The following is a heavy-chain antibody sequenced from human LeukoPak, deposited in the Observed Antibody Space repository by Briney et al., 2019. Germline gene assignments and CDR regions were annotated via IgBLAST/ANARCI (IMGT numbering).Heavy chain of an antibody. CDR1: GYTFTSYY. J-gene: IGHJ4*02. CDR3: ARDRTIAAHTQSDY. CDR2: INPSAGST. D-gene: IGHD6-6*01. V-gene: IGHV1-46*01. Sequence: ASVKVSCKASGYTFTSYYMHWVRQAPGQGLEWVGMINPSAGSTSYARKFQGRVTMTRDTSTSTVYMELSSLRSEDTAVYYCARDRTIAAHTQSDYWGQGTLVTVSS.